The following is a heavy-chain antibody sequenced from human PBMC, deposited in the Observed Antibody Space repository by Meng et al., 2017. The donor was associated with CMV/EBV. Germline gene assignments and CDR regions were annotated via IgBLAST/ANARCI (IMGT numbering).Heavy chain of an antibody. D-gene: IGHD3-22*01. J-gene: IGHJ3*02. Sequence: SVKVSCKASGGTFSSYAISWVRQAPGQGLEWMGGIIPILGIANYAQKFQGRVTITADKSTSTAYMELSSLRSEDTAVYYCARVYDSSGYYYSGVAFDIWGQGTMVTVSS. CDR1: GGTFSSYA. CDR3: ARVYDSSGYYYSGVAFDI. V-gene: IGHV1-69*10. CDR2: IIPILGIA.